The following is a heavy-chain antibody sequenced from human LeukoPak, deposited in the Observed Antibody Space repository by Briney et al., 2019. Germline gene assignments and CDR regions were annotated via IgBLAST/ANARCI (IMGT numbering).Heavy chain of an antibody. CDR1: GDSISSSY. CDR2: IYTSGST. Sequence: SETLSLTCTVSGDSISSSYWTWIRQPAGKGLEWIGLIYTSGSTNYNPSLKSRVTMSLDTSKKQFSLKLSSVTPADTAVYYCARRRGVAFGYWGQGTLVTVSS. V-gene: IGHV4-4*07. D-gene: IGHD3-10*01. J-gene: IGHJ4*02. CDR3: ARRRGVAFGY.